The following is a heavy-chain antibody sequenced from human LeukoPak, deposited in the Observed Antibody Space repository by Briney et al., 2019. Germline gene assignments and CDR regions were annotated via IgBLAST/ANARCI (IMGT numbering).Heavy chain of an antibody. V-gene: IGHV4-4*07. CDR3: ARDLGTMVRGVTQAFDP. CDR2: IYNSGST. Sequence: SETLTLTCTVSGGSISSYYWSWIRQPAGKGLEWIGRIYNSGSTNYNPSLKSRVTMSVDTTKNQFSLKLSSVTAADTALYYGARDLGTMVRGVTQAFDPWGKGTLVTVSS. D-gene: IGHD3-10*01. CDR1: GGSISSYY. J-gene: IGHJ5*02.